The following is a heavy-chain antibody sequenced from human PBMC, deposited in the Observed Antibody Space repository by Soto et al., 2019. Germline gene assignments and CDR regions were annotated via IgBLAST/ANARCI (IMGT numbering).Heavy chain of an antibody. Sequence: QVQLVQSGAEVKKPGASVKVSCKASGYTFTSYGISWVRQAPGQGLEWMGWISAYNGNTNYAQKLQGRVTMTTDTSTSTAYMELRSLRSDDTAVYYGAREAARPNDYSNYKYNWFDPWGQGTLVTVSS. J-gene: IGHJ5*02. CDR1: GYTFTSYG. CDR3: AREAARPNDYSNYKYNWFDP. V-gene: IGHV1-18*01. CDR2: ISAYNGNT. D-gene: IGHD4-4*01.